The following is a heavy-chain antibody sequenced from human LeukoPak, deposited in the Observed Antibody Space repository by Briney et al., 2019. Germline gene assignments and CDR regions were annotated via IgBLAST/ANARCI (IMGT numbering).Heavy chain of an antibody. J-gene: IGHJ4*02. V-gene: IGHV3-30*01. D-gene: IGHD3-22*01. CDR3: ARANSYESVDY. CDR2: ISYDGSNK. CDR1: GFTFSGYA. Sequence: PGGSLRLSCAASGFTFSGYAMHWVRQAPGKGLEWVAVISYDGSNKYYADSVKGRFTISRDNSKNTLYLQMNSLRAEDTAVYYCARANSYESVDYWGQGTLVTVSS.